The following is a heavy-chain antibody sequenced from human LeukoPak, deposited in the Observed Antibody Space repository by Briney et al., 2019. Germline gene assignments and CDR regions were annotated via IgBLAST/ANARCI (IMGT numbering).Heavy chain of an antibody. CDR3: ARDAGNSGYGCDL. V-gene: IGHV3-48*01. Sequence: PGGSLRLSCAASGFIFSQYSMNWVRQAPGKGLEWVSHIRSSSETFYADSVKGRFTISRDNARNSLYLQMNNLRGEDTAIYYCARDAGNSGYGCDLWGQGNLVTVSS. CDR2: IRSSSET. D-gene: IGHD5-12*01. J-gene: IGHJ5*02. CDR1: GFIFSQYS.